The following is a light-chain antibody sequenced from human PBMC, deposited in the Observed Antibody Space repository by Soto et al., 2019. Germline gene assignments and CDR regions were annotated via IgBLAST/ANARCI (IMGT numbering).Light chain of an antibody. CDR3: QKYNSAPWA. J-gene: IGKJ1*01. CDR1: EVINSY. V-gene: IGKV1-27*01. Sequence: DIEMTQSPSSLSASVGDRVTITCRASEVINSYLAWYQQKPGKVPKLLIYTASTLQSGVPSRFSGSGSGTDFTLTISSLQPEDVATYYCQKYNSAPWAVGQGTKVEIK. CDR2: TAS.